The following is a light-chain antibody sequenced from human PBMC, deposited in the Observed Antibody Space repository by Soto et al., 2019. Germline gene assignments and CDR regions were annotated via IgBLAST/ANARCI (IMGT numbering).Light chain of an antibody. J-gene: IGKJ4*01. CDR1: QTISSW. CDR3: LQHNSYPHT. CDR2: KAS. V-gene: IGKV1-5*03. Sequence: EIQMTQSPSTLSGSVGDRVTITCRASQTISSWLAWYQQKPGKAPKLLIYKASTLKSGVPSRFSGSGSGTEFTLTISSLQPEDFATYYCLQHNSYPHTFGGGTKVDIK.